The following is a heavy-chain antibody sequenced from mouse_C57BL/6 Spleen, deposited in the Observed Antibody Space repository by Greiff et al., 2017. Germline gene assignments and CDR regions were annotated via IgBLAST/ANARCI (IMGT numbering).Heavy chain of an antibody. J-gene: IGHJ2*01. CDR2: IDPSDSYT. V-gene: IGHV1-69*01. CDR1: GYTFTSYW. D-gene: IGHD2-2*01. Sequence: QVQLQQSGAELVMPGASVKLSCKASGYTFTSYWMHWVKQRPGQGLEWIGEIDPSDSYTNYNQKFKGKSTLTVDKSSSTAYMQLSSLTSEDSAVYYCARDGYDRGNFDYWGQGTTLTVSS. CDR3: ARDGYDRGNFDY.